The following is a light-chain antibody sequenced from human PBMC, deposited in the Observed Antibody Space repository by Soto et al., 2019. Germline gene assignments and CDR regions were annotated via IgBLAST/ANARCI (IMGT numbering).Light chain of an antibody. Sequence: EIVLTQSPGTLSLSPGERATLSCRASQSVSSGYLAWYQKKPGQAPRLLIYGASSRATGIPDRFSGSGSGTDFTLTISRLETEDFAVYYCQQYGSSLWTFGHGTTVDIK. V-gene: IGKV3-20*01. J-gene: IGKJ1*01. CDR1: QSVSSGY. CDR3: QQYGSSLWT. CDR2: GAS.